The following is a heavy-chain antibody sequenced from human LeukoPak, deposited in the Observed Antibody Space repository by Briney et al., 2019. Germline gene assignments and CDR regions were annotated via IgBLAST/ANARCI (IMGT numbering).Heavy chain of an antibody. CDR1: GFTFSSYG. Sequence: PGRSLRLSCAASGFTFSSYGMHWVRQAPGKGLEWVAVIWCDGSNKYYADSVKGRFTISRDNSKNTLYLQMNSLRAEDTAVYYCARGHFYDSSDYYHDAFDIWGQGTMVTVSS. J-gene: IGHJ3*02. CDR3: ARGHFYDSSDYYHDAFDI. D-gene: IGHD3-22*01. CDR2: IWCDGSNK. V-gene: IGHV3-33*01.